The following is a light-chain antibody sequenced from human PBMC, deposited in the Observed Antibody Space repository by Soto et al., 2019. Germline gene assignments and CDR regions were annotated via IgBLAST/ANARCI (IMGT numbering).Light chain of an antibody. J-gene: IGLJ1*01. CDR1: SSDVGSYNL. Sequence: QSALTQPASVSGSPGQSITISCTGTSSDVGSYNLVSWYQQHPGKAPKLMIYEGSKRPSGVPNRFSGSKSGNTASLTISGLQAEDETDYYCCSHAGSSTSYVFGTGTKLTVL. V-gene: IGLV2-23*01. CDR3: CSHAGSSTSYV. CDR2: EGS.